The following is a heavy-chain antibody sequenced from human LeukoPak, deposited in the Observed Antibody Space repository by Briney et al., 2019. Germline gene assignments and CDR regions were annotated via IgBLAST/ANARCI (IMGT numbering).Heavy chain of an antibody. J-gene: IGHJ4*02. V-gene: IGHV3-11*06. D-gene: IGHD2-15*01. CDR1: GFTFSDYY. Sequence: PGGSLRLSCAASGFTFSDYYMSWIRQAPGKGLEWVSYISSSSSYTNYADSVKGRFTISRDNAKNSLYLQMNSLRAEDTAVYYCARGTYCSGGSYYFDYWGQGTLVTVSS. CDR2: ISSSSSYT. CDR3: ARGTYCSGGSYYFDY.